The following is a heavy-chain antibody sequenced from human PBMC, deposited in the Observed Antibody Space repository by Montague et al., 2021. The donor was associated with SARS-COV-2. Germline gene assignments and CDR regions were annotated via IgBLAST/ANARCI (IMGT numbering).Heavy chain of an antibody. V-gene: IGHV3-30*04. CDR2: ISYDGSNK. J-gene: IGHJ4*02. CDR3: ARDNYDYVWGSYRYIY. D-gene: IGHD3-16*02. CDR1: GFTFSSYA. Sequence: LRLSLAASGFTFSSYAMHWVRQAPGKGLEWVAVISYDGSNKYYADSVKGRFTISRDNSKNTLYLQMNSLRAEDTAVYYCARDNYDYVWGSYRYIYWGQGTLVTVSS.